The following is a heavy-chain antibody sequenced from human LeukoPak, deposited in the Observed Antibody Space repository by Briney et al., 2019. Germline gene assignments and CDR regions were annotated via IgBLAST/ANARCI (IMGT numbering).Heavy chain of an antibody. CDR2: IYYSGST. Sequence: SETLSLTCTVSGGSISSGDYYWSWIRQPPGKGLEWIGYIYYSGSTYYNPSLKSRVTISVDTSKNQFSLKLSSVTAADTAVYYCAREVGEQWWNYFDYWGQGTLVTVSS. V-gene: IGHV4-30-4*01. J-gene: IGHJ4*02. D-gene: IGHD2-15*01. CDR3: AREVGEQWWNYFDY. CDR1: GGSISSGDYY.